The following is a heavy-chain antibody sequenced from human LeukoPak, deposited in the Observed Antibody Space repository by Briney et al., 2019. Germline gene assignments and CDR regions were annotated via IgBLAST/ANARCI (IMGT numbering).Heavy chain of an antibody. Sequence: PGGSLRLSCAASGFTFSSYSMSRVRQAPGKGLEWVANIKQDGSDKHYVDSVKGRFTISRDNAKNSAFLQMNSLRAEDTAVYYCAREARAPPHWGQGTLVTVSS. CDR2: IKQDGSDK. V-gene: IGHV3-7*05. CDR1: GFTFSSYS. J-gene: IGHJ4*02. CDR3: AREARAPPH.